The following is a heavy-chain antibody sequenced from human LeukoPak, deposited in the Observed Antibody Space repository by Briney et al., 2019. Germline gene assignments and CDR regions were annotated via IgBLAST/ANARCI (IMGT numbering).Heavy chain of an antibody. CDR3: ARRAVGNSYYYSMDV. Sequence: ASVKVSCKASGYSFTTYAMNWVRQAPGQGFEWMGWINTNTGNPTYAQDFTGRFVFSLDTSVSTAYLQISSLKAEDTGVYYCARRAVGNSYYYSMDVWGKGTTVTVSS. CDR1: GYSFTTYA. CDR2: INTNTGNP. V-gene: IGHV7-4-1*02. J-gene: IGHJ6*03. D-gene: IGHD6-19*01.